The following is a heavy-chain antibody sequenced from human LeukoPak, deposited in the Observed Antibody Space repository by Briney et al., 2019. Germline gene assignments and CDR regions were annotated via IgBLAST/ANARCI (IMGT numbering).Heavy chain of an antibody. Sequence: GGSLRLSCAGSGFTFSRYGMHWVRQAPGKGLEWVALIRYDGNDHWYGDSAKGRFTISRANSKDTMYLQMVSLRDEDTAGYYRARLGKVGHDAFYLWGQGTTVTVSS. CDR1: GFTFSRYG. V-gene: IGHV3-33*01. D-gene: IGHD3-16*01. CDR3: ARLGKVGHDAFYL. CDR2: IRYDGNDH. J-gene: IGHJ3*01.